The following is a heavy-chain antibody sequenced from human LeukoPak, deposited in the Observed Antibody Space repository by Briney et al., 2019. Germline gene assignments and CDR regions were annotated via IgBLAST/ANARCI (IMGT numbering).Heavy chain of an antibody. CDR2: ISSNGGST. Sequence: GSLRLSCAASGFTFSSYAMHWVRQAPGKGLEYVSAISSNGGSTYYANSVKGRFTISRDNSKNTLYLQMGSLRAEDMAVYYCARANTVTTSYYYYGMDVWGQGTTVTVSS. CDR3: ARANTVTTSYYYYGMDV. J-gene: IGHJ6*02. D-gene: IGHD4-17*01. CDR1: GFTFSSYA. V-gene: IGHV3-64*01.